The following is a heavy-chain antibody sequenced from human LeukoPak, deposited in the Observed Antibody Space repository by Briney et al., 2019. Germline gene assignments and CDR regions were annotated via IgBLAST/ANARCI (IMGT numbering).Heavy chain of an antibody. CDR3: ARDGGSLLMVYAMPPSWFDP. CDR2: INPSGGST. D-gene: IGHD2-8*01. CDR1: GYTFTSYY. J-gene: IGHJ5*02. Sequence: ASVKASCKASGYTFTSYYMHWVRQAPGQGLEWMGIINPSGGSTSYAQKFQGRVTMTRDTSTSTVYMELSSLRSEDTAVYYCARDGGSLLMVYAMPPSWFDPWGQGTLVTVSS. V-gene: IGHV1-46*01.